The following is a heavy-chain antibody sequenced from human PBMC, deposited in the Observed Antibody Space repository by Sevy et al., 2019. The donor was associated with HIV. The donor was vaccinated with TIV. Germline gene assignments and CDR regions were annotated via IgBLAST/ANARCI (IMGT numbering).Heavy chain of an antibody. CDR3: ARASLPRGIQLWLRGGDLDY. D-gene: IGHD5-18*01. J-gene: IGHJ4*02. CDR2: ISYAGSNK. V-gene: IGHV3-30-3*01. CDR1: GFTFSSYA. Sequence: GGSLRLSCAASGFTFSSYAMHWVRQAPGKGLEWVAVISYAGSNKYYADSVKGRFTISRDNSKNTLYLQMNSLRAEDTAVYYCARASLPRGIQLWLRGGDLDYWGQGTLVTVSS.